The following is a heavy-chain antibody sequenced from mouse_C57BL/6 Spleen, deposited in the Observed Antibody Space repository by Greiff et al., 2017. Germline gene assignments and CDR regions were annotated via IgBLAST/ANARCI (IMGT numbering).Heavy chain of an antibody. Sequence: EVQLVESGGGLVKPGGSLKLSCAASGFTFSSYAMSWVRQTPEKRLEWVATISDGGSYTYYPDNVKGRFTISRDNAKNNLYLQMSHLKSEDTAMYYCARDHYMGHWGQGTTLTVSS. J-gene: IGHJ2*01. CDR2: ISDGGSYT. V-gene: IGHV5-4*01. D-gene: IGHD2-12*01. CDR3: ARDHYMGH. CDR1: GFTFSSYA.